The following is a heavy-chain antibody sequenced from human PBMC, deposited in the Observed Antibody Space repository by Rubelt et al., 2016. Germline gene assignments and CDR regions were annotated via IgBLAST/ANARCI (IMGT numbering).Heavy chain of an antibody. CDR3: AKEIQLLYYYYGMDV. V-gene: IGHV3-23*01. CDR1: GFTFSSYA. Sequence: EVQLLQSGGGLVQPGGPLRLSCPASGFTFSSYAMRRVRQAPGKGLEWVSAISGSGVSTYYADSVKGRFTISRDNSKNTLYLQMNSLRAEDTAVYYCAKEIQLLYYYYGMDVGGQGTTVTVSS. J-gene: IGHJ6*02. D-gene: IGHD5-18*01. CDR2: ISGSGVST.